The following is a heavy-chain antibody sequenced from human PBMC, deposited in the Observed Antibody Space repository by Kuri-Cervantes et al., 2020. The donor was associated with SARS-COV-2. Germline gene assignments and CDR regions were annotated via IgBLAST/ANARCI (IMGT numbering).Heavy chain of an antibody. D-gene: IGHD1-26*01. CDR3: ARGRVGEP. Sequence: ESLKISCTVSGGSISSYYWSWIRQPPGKGLEWIGYIYYSGSTNYNPSLKSRVTVSVDTSKNQFSLKLSSVTAADTAVYYCARGRVGEPWGQGTLVTVSS. V-gene: IGHV4-59*12. J-gene: IGHJ5*02. CDR2: IYYSGST. CDR1: GGSISSYY.